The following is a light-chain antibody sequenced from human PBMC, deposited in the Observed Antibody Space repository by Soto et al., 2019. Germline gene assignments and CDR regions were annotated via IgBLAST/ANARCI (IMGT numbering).Light chain of an antibody. V-gene: IGLV2-14*01. CDR2: EVV. Sequence: QSVLTQPASVSASPGQSITISCTGTSRDVAGYNSVSWYQQHPGKAPKLIIYEVVNRPSGVSSRFSGSKSGKTASLTISGLQPEDDADYFCCSYTDSNLLFGTGTKVTVL. J-gene: IGLJ1*01. CDR3: CSYTDSNLL. CDR1: SRDVAGYNS.